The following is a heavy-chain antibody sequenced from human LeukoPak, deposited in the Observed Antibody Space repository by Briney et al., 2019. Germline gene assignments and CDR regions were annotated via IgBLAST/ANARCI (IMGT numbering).Heavy chain of an antibody. CDR2: IKQDGSEK. Sequence: PGGSLRLSCAASGFTFSSYWVSWVRQAPGKGLEWVANIKQDGSEKYYVDSVKGRFTISRDNAKNSLYLQMNSLRAEDTAVYYCARMGWIAAADFDYWGQGTLVTVSS. CDR3: ARMGWIAAADFDY. CDR1: GFTFSSYW. D-gene: IGHD6-13*01. V-gene: IGHV3-7*01. J-gene: IGHJ4*02.